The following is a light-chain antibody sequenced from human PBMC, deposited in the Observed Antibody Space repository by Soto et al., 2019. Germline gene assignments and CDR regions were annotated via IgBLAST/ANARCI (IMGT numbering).Light chain of an antibody. CDR1: SSDVGGYNY. CDR3: SSYTRSSTVV. CDR2: DVS. J-gene: IGLJ2*01. V-gene: IGLV2-14*01. Sequence: QSALTQPASVSGSPGQSITISCTGTSSDVGGYNYVYWYQQHPGKAPKLMIYDVSNGPSGVFNRFSGSQAGNTAALTISGRQAEDEADYYCSSYTRSSTVVFGGGTKLPVL.